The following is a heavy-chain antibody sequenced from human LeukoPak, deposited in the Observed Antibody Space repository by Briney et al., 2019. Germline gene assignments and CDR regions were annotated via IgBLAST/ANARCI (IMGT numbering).Heavy chain of an antibody. CDR3: AKHYYDSSGYFYRFDY. CDR2: ISGIVSGT. J-gene: IGHJ4*02. D-gene: IGHD3-22*01. Sequence: GGSLRLSCAATGFAFSNSAMTWVRQGPGKGLEWVSGISGIVSGTYYADSVKGRFTISRDNSKNTLYLKMNSLRAEDTAVYYCAKHYYDSSGYFYRFDYWGQGTLVTVSS. V-gene: IGHV3-23*01. CDR1: GFAFSNSA.